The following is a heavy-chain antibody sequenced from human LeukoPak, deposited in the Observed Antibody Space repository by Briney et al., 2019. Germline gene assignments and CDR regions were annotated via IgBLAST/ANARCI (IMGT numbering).Heavy chain of an antibody. D-gene: IGHD5-12*01. CDR2: ISYDGSNK. CDR3: AKGPGARGHFNWFDP. CDR1: GFTFSSYA. V-gene: IGHV3-30*04. J-gene: IGHJ5*02. Sequence: GGSLRLPCAASGFTFSSYAMHWVRQAPGKGLEWVAVISYDGSNKYYADSVKGRFTISRDNAKNSLYLQMNGLRGEDTAVYYCAKGPGARGHFNWFDPWGQGTLVTVSS.